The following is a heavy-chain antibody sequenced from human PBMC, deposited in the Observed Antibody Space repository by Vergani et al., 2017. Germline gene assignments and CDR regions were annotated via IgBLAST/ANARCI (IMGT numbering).Heavy chain of an antibody. CDR2: ISLYNHKT. J-gene: IGHJ4*02. Sequence: QAQLGQSDSEVKKPGDSVTLSCKTSGYTFVNHPITWVRQAPGQGLEWMGWISLYNHKTLYSQKVEGRVTMTSDISSSTVFLELRRLTSDDTAIYYCARSQMATNDFDLWGRGTLVTVSS. CDR1: GYTFVNHP. CDR3: ARSQMATNDFDL. V-gene: IGHV1-18*04. D-gene: IGHD5-24*01.